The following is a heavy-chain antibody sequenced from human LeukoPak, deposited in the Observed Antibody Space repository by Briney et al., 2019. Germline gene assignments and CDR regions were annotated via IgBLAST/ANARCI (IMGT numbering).Heavy chain of an antibody. D-gene: IGHD3-3*01. V-gene: IGHV3-48*01. CDR3: ARYYDFWSGYHYMDV. CDR2: ISSSSSTI. CDR1: GFTFSSYS. J-gene: IGHJ6*03. Sequence: PGGSLRLSCAASGFTFSSYSMNWVRQAPGKGLEWVSYISSSSSTIYYADSVKGRFTISRDNAKNSLYLQMNSLRAEDTAVYYCARYYDFWSGYHYMDVWGKGTTVTVSS.